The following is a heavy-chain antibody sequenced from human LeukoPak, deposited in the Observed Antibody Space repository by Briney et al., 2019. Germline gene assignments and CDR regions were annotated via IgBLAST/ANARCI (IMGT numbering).Heavy chain of an antibody. J-gene: IGHJ5*02. D-gene: IGHD6-13*01. CDR2: ISSSSSYI. V-gene: IGHV3-21*01. CDR3: ARSSRIAAAIWYNWFDP. CDR1: GFTFSSYS. Sequence: GGSLRLSCAASGFTFSSYSMDWVRQAPGKGLEWVSSISSSSSYIYYADSVKGRFTISRDNAKNSLYLQMNSLRAEDTAVYYCARSSRIAAAIWYNWFDPWGQGTLVTVSS.